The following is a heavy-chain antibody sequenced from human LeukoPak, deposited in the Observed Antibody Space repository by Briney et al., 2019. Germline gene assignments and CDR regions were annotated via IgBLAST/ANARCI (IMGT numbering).Heavy chain of an antibody. CDR3: VHPLCSGGSCYSGYYYYYMDV. J-gene: IGHJ6*03. CDR2: IYYSGST. D-gene: IGHD2-15*01. CDR1: GGSISSSSYY. Sequence: MPSETLSLTCTVSGGSISSSSYYWGWIRQPPGKGLEWIGSIYYSGSTYYNPSLKSRVTISVDTSKNQFSLKLSSVTAADTAVYYCVHPLCSGGSCYSGYYYYYMDVWGKGTTVTVSS. V-gene: IGHV4-39*07.